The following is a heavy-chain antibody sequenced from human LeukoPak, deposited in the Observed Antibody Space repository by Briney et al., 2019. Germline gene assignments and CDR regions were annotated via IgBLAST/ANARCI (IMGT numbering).Heavy chain of an antibody. CDR2: IYYSGST. CDR1: GGSISSSSYY. CDR3: ARHILEWPLYYMDV. J-gene: IGHJ6*03. D-gene: IGHD3-3*01. Sequence: SETLSLTCTVSGGSISSSSYYWGWIRQPPGKGLEWIGSIYYSGSTYYNPSLKSRVTISVDTSKNQFSLKLSSVTAADTAVYYCARHILEWPLYYMDVWGKGTTVTVSS. V-gene: IGHV4-39*07.